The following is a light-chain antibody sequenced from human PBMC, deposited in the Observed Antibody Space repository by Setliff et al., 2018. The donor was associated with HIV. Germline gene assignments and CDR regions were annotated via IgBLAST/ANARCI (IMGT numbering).Light chain of an antibody. Sequence: QSVLTQPASVSGSPGQSITISCTGTSSDVGSYNFVSWYQQHPGKAPKLILYEVSKWPSGVSNHFSGSKSGNTASLTISGLQTEDEAEYYCCSYASSGSLVFGTGTKATVL. J-gene: IGLJ1*01. V-gene: IGLV2-23*02. CDR2: EVS. CDR1: SSDVGSYNF. CDR3: CSYASSGSLV.